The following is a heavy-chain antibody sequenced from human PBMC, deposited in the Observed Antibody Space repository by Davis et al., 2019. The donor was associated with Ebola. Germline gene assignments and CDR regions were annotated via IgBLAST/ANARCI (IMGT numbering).Heavy chain of an antibody. J-gene: IGHJ4*02. CDR2: IKQDGSES. V-gene: IGHV3-7*01. CDR1: GFTFSTFW. D-gene: IGHD3-22*01. Sequence: GESLKISCAASGFTFSTFWMSWVRQAPGKGPEWVANIKQDGSESHYVDSVKGRFTISRDDAKNSLYLQMDSLRVEDTAVYYCAREVWNYYDSSNYYNYWGQGTLVTVSS. CDR3: AREVWNYYDSSNYYNY.